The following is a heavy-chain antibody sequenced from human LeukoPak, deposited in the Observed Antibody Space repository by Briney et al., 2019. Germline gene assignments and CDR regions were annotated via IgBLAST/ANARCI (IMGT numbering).Heavy chain of an antibody. CDR1: GGSISSYY. CDR2: INHIGTT. CDR3: ARRVWAGLKGRAFDY. V-gene: IGHV4-34*01. J-gene: IGHJ4*02. D-gene: IGHD1-26*01. Sequence: PSETLSLTCTVSGGSISSYYWSWIRQSPGKGLEWIGEINHIGTTNYSPSLKSRVTISVDTSKNYFSLNLSSVTAADTAVYYCARRVWAGLKGRAFDYWGQGTLVTVSS.